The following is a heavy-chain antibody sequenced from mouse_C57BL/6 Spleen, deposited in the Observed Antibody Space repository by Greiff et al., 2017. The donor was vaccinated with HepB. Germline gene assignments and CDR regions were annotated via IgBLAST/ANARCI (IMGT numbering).Heavy chain of an antibody. CDR1: GYAFSSSW. J-gene: IGHJ1*03. CDR2: IYPGDGDT. Sequence: QVQLKESGPELVKPGASVKISCKASGYAFSSSWMNWVKQRPGKGLEWIGRIYPGDGDTNYNGKFKGKATLTADKSSSTAYMQLSSLTSEDSAVYFCARDYGSGWYFDVWGTGTTVTVSS. V-gene: IGHV1-82*01. D-gene: IGHD1-1*01. CDR3: ARDYGSGWYFDV.